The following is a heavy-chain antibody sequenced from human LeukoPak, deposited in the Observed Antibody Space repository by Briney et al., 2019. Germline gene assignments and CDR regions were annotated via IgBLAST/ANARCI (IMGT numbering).Heavy chain of an antibody. CDR1: GGSISSSSYY. V-gene: IGHV4-39*01. CDR3: ARRRGRSAFDP. J-gene: IGHJ5*02. CDR2: IYYSGST. D-gene: IGHD2-15*01. Sequence: SETLSLTCTASGGSISSSSYYWGWIRQPPGKGLEWIGSIYYSGSTYYNPSLKSRVTISVDTSKNQFSLKLSSVTAADTAVYYCARRRGRSAFDPWGQGTLVTVSS.